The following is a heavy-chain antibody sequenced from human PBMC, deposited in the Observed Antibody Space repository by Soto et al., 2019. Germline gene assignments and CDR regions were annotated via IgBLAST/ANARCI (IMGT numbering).Heavy chain of an antibody. Sequence: ASVKVSCKASGYTFTSYYMHWVRQAPGQGLEWMGIINPSGGSASYAHNFQGRVTMTRDTSTSTVYMELSSLRSDDTAVYFCARIPGYYGDCVGELHFWGQGTLVTV. CDR2: INPSGGSA. V-gene: IGHV1-46*01. D-gene: IGHD4-17*01. J-gene: IGHJ4*02. CDR3: ARIPGYYGDCVGELHF. CDR1: GYTFTSYY.